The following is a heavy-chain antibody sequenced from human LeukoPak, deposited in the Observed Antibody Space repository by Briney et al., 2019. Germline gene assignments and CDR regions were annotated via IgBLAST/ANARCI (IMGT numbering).Heavy chain of an antibody. D-gene: IGHD2-21*02. CDR3: ARDGVFRFEVGDVYYYYMDV. V-gene: IGHV1-2*02. Sequence: GASVKVSCKASGYIFTGYYIHWVRQAPGQGLEWMGWINPNSGDTKYAQKFQGRVTVTRDTSNNTVYMDLTRLIFDDTAMYYCARDGVFRFEVGDVYYYYMDVWGKGTTVTISS. J-gene: IGHJ6*03. CDR2: INPNSGDT. CDR1: GYIFTGYY.